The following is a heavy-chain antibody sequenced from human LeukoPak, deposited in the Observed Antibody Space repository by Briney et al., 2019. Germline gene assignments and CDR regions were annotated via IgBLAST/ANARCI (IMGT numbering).Heavy chain of an antibody. J-gene: IGHJ4*02. CDR2: INHSGNS. V-gene: IGHV4-34*01. D-gene: IGHD2-21*01. CDR3: AEIAYAGQILFDY. Sequence: PSETLSLTCAVSGVPFSNYYWSWVRQSPRQGLEWIGEINHSGNSNYNPSLKSRVTISVDTSKNQLSLKLSSVTAADTAVYYCAEIAYAGQILFDYWGQGTLVTVSS. CDR1: GVPFSNYY.